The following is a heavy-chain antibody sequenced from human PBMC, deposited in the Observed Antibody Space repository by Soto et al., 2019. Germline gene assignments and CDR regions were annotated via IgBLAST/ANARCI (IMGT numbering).Heavy chain of an antibody. D-gene: IGHD3-9*01. CDR1: GGSFSGYY. J-gene: IGHJ2*01. V-gene: IGHV4-34*01. CDR3: ARESHDILAGPPWVWYFDL. Sequence: QVQLQQWGAGPLRPLETLSLTCGVSGGSFSGYYWAWIRQSPGKGLEWIGEINDRGSINYNPSLKSRVSISVDTSKNHCSRKLRSVTAADTAVYYCARESHDILAGPPWVWYFDLWGRGTLVTVSS. CDR2: INDRGSI.